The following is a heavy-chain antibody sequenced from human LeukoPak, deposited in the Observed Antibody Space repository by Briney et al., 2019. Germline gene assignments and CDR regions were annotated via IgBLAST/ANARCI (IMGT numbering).Heavy chain of an antibody. CDR3: ARDPSDGTKAFDD. V-gene: IGHV3-30-3*01. Sequence: GGSLRLSCAASGFTFSSYAMHWVRQAPGKGLEWVAVISYDGSNKYYADSVKGRFTISRDNSKNTLYLQMNSLRDEDTAVYYCARDPSDGTKAFDDWGQGTLVTVSS. CDR1: GFTFSSYA. CDR2: ISYDGSNK. J-gene: IGHJ4*02.